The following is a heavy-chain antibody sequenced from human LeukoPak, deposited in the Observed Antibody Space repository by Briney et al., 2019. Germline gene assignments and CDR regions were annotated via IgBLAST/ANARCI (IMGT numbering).Heavy chain of an antibody. CDR1: GGSFSGYY. D-gene: IGHD2-2*01. V-gene: IGHV4-34*01. Sequence: SETLSLTCAVYGGSFSGYYWSWIRQPPGKGLEWIGEINHSGSTDYNPSLKSRVTISVDTSKNQFSLKLSSVTAADTAVYYCAFRYCSSTSCYRSPGYAFDIWGQGTMVTVSS. CDR2: INHSGST. J-gene: IGHJ3*02. CDR3: AFRYCSSTSCYRSPGYAFDI.